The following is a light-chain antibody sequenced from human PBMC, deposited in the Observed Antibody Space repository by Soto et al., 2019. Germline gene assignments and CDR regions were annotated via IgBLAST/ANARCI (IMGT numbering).Light chain of an antibody. CDR1: QSVSSY. J-gene: IGKJ5*01. CDR3: QQRSNWPPIT. Sequence: EIVLPQSPATLSLSPGERATLSCRARQSVSSYLAWYQQKPGQAPRLLIYDASNRATGIPARFSGSGSGTDFTLTISSLEPEDFAVYYCQQRSNWPPITVGQGTRLEIK. V-gene: IGKV3-11*01. CDR2: DAS.